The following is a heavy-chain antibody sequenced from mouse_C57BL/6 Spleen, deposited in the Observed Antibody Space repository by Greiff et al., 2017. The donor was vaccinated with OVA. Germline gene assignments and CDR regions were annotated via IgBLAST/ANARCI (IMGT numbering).Heavy chain of an antibody. V-gene: IGHV3-1*01. CDR3: ARNYGSSHYAMDY. J-gene: IGHJ4*01. CDR1: GYSITSGYD. Sequence: EVQGVESGPGLVKPSQSLSLTCTVTGYSITSGYDWHWIRHFPGNKLEWMGYISYSGSTNYNPSLKSRISITHDTSKNHFFLKLNSVTTEDTATYYCARNYGSSHYAMDYWGQGTSVTVSS. CDR2: ISYSGST. D-gene: IGHD1-1*01.